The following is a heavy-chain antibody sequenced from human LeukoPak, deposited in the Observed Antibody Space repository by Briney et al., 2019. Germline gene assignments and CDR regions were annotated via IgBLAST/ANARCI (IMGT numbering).Heavy chain of an antibody. J-gene: IGHJ4*02. CDR2: MNPDSGNT. CDR3: ARVWGAVDY. V-gene: IGHV1-8*01. Sequence: ASVKVSRKASGYTFTSYDINWVRQATGQGLEWMGWMNPDSGNTGYAQKFQGRVTMTRSTSISTAYMELSSLTSEDTAVYYCARVWGAVDYWGQGTLVTVSS. CDR1: GYTFTSYD. D-gene: IGHD3-16*01.